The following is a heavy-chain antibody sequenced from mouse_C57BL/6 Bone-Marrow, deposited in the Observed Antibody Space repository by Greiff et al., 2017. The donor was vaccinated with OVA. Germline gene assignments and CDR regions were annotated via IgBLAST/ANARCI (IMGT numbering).Heavy chain of an antibody. Sequence: QVQLQQPGAELVKPGASVKMSCKASGYTFTSYWITWVKQRPGQGLEWIGDIYPGSGSTNYNEKFKSKATLTVDTSSSTAYMQLSSLTSEDSAVYYCARTGDDEYYFGYWGQGTTLTVSS. V-gene: IGHV1-55*01. J-gene: IGHJ2*01. CDR2: IYPGSGST. D-gene: IGHD2-12*01. CDR3: ARTGDDEYYFGY. CDR1: GYTFTSYW.